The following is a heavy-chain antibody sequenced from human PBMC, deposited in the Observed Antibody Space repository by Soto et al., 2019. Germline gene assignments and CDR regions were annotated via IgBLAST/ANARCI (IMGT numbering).Heavy chain of an antibody. CDR3: GRAPGGPGIAKY. CDR1: GYTFTSYG. CDR2: INAGNGNT. V-gene: IGHV1-3*01. Sequence: VASVKVSCKASGYTFTSYGVHWVRQAPGQRLEWMGWINAGNGNTKYSQKFQGRVTITRDTSASTAYMELSSLRSEDTAVYYCGRAPGGPGIAKYWGQGTLVTVSS. J-gene: IGHJ4*02. D-gene: IGHD6-13*01.